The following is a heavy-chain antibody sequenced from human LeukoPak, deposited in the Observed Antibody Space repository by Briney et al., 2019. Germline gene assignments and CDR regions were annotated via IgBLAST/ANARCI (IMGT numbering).Heavy chain of an antibody. V-gene: IGHV1-2*02. CDR1: GYTFTDYY. CDR3: ARVGSSGWYVHPTLDY. CDR2: INPNNGDT. Sequence: GASVKVSCKASGYTFTDYYMHWVRQAPGQGLEWMGWINPNNGDTNYAQRFQGRVTMTRDTFISTASMELSWLRSDDTAVYYCARVGSSGWYVHPTLDYWGQGTLVTVSS. J-gene: IGHJ4*02. D-gene: IGHD6-19*01.